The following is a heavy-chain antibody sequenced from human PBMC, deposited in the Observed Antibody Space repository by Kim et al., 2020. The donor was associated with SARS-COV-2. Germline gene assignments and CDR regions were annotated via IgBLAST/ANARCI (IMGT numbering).Heavy chain of an antibody. CDR3: ARQAVTVPTLNSVSFDA. D-gene: IGHD4-17*01. CDR1: GYSFSGYW. Sequence: GRSLKISCKGFGYSFSGYWITWVRQMPGKGLEWMGIIYPDDSNNRYSPSFRGQVTMSVDKSINTAYLQLNSLKASDTAMYYCARQAVTVPTLNSVSFDAWGQGTLVTVSS. J-gene: IGHJ5*02. CDR2: IYPDDSNN. V-gene: IGHV5-51*01.